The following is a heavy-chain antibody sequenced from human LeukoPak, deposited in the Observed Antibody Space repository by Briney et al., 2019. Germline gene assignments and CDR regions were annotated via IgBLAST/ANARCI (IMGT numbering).Heavy chain of an antibody. CDR3: ARALSYYGSGSYQLPFYYYYMDV. CDR1: GYTFTSYD. V-gene: IGHV1-8*01. D-gene: IGHD3-10*01. CDR2: MNPNSGNT. J-gene: IGHJ6*03. Sequence: GASVKVSCKASGYTFTSYDINWVRQATGQGLEWMGWMNPNSGNTGYAQKFQGRVTITADESTSTAYMELSSLRSEDTAVYYCARALSYYGSGSYQLPFYYYYMDVWGKGTTVTISS.